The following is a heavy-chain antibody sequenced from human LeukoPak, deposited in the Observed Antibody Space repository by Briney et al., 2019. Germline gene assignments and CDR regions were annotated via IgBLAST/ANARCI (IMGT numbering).Heavy chain of an antibody. CDR3: ARNRLLRLGELSFFDP. CDR2: INHSGST. V-gene: IGHV4-34*01. Sequence: SETLSLTCAVYGGSFSGYYWSWIRQPPGKGLEWIGEINHSGSTNYNPSLKSRVTISVDTSKNQFSLKLSSVTAADTAVYYCARNRLLRLGELSFFDPWGQGTLVTVSS. J-gene: IGHJ5*02. CDR1: GGSFSGYY. D-gene: IGHD3-16*02.